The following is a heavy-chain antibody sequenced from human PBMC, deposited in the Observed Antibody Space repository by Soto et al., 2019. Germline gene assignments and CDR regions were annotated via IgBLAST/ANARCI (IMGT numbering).Heavy chain of an antibody. CDR3: ARDIMAAAPDY. J-gene: IGHJ4*02. D-gene: IGHD6-13*01. CDR2: INAGNGNT. V-gene: IGHV1-3*01. CDR1: GYTFTSYA. Sequence: QVQLVQSGAEVNKPGASVKVSYQASGYTFTSYAMHWVRQAPGQRLEWMGWINAGNGNTKYSQKFQGKVTITRDTSASTAYMELSSLRSEDTAVYYCARDIMAAAPDYWGQGTLVTVSS.